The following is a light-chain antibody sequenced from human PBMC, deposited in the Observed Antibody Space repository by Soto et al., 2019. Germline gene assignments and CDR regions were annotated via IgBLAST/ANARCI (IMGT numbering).Light chain of an antibody. CDR1: QSVSSSY. Sequence: EIVLTQSPGTLSLSPGERATLSCRASQSVSSSYLAWYQQKSGQAPRLLIYGASNRATGIPERFSGSGSGTDFTLTINRLEPEDFAVYYCQQYDRSSWTFGQGTKVEIK. J-gene: IGKJ1*01. V-gene: IGKV3-20*01. CDR2: GAS. CDR3: QQYDRSSWT.